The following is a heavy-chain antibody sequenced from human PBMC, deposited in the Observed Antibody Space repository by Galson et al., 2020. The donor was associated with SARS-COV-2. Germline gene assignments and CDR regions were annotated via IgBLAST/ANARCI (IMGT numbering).Heavy chain of an antibody. V-gene: IGHV3-21*01. J-gene: IGHJ4*02. CDR3: ARVQATTGY. Sequence: NSGGSLRLSCAASGFTFSSYSMNWVRQAPGKGLEWVSSIISDSSYIYYADSVKGRFTISRDNAKNSLDLQMNSLRVEDTAVYYCARVQATTGYWGQGTLVTVSS. CDR2: IISDSSYI. CDR1: GFTFSSYS. D-gene: IGHD2-8*02.